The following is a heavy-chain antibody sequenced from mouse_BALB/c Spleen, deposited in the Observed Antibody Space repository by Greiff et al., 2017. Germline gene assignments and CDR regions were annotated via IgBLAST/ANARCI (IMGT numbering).Heavy chain of an antibody. CDR3: ARDSSYESAY. CDR2: ISDGGSYT. Sequence: EVKLMESGGGLVKPGGSLKLSCAASGFTFSDYYMYWVRQTPEKRLEWVATISDGGSYTYYPDSVKGRFTISRDNAKNNLYLQMSSLKSEDTAMYYCARDSSYESAYWGQGTLVTVSA. CDR1: GFTFSDYY. J-gene: IGHJ3*01. D-gene: IGHD1-1*01. V-gene: IGHV5-4*02.